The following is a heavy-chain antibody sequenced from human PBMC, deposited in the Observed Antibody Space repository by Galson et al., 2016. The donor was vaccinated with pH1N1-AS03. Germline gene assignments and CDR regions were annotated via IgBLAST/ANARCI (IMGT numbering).Heavy chain of an antibody. D-gene: IGHD3-22*01. CDR1: GYTFTGYY. Sequence: SVKVSCKASGYTFTGYYMHWVRQAPGQGLEWMGWINPNSGGTNYAQKFQGRVTMTRDTSISTAYMELSRLRSGDTAVYDCARSHPAYDSSGYYYDYWGQGTPVTVSS. CDR3: ARSHPAYDSSGYYYDY. V-gene: IGHV1-2*02. CDR2: INPNSGGT. J-gene: IGHJ4*02.